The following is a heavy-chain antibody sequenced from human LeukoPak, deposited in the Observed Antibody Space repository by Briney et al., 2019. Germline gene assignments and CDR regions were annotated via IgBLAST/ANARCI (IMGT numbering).Heavy chain of an antibody. Sequence: PGGSLRPSCAPSGFTFSSYWMSWVRQAPGKGLEWVANIKQDGSEKYYVDSVKGRFTISRDNAKNSLYLQMNSLRAEDTAVYHCARDPTYGVVVAAALHYSYYMDVWGKGTTVTVSS. CDR3: ARDPTYGVVVAAALHYSYYMDV. J-gene: IGHJ6*03. V-gene: IGHV3-7*01. D-gene: IGHD2-15*01. CDR1: GFTFSSYW. CDR2: IKQDGSEK.